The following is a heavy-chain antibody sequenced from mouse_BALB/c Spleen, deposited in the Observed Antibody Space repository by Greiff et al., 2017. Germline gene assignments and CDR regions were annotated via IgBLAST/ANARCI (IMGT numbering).Heavy chain of an antibody. Sequence: EVKVVESGGGLVKPGGSLKLSCAASGFTFSSYAMSWVRQTPEKRLEWVASISSGGSTYYPDSVKGRFTISRDNARNILYLQMSSLRSEDTAMYYCARDDYGWDHFDYWGQGTTLTVSS. D-gene: IGHD2-4*01. J-gene: IGHJ2*01. CDR1: GFTFSSYA. V-gene: IGHV5-6-5*01. CDR2: ISSGGST. CDR3: ARDDYGWDHFDY.